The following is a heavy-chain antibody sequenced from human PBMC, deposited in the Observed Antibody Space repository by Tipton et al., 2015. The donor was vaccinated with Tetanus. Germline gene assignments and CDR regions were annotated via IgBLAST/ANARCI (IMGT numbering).Heavy chain of an antibody. D-gene: IGHD3-10*01. J-gene: IGHJ6*02. Sequence: SLRLSCAVSGFTFSKKAMAWVRQAPGRGLEWVSGINSDGSSTSYADSVKGRFTISRDNAKNTLYLQMNSLRAEDTAVYYCARDNGPMARGVYGMDVWGQGTTVTVSS. V-gene: IGHV3-74*01. CDR3: ARDNGPMARGVYGMDV. CDR2: INSDGSST. CDR1: GFTFSKKA.